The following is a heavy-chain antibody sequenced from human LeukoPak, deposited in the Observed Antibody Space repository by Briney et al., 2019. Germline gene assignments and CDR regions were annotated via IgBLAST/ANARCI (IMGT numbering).Heavy chain of an antibody. V-gene: IGHV1-69*13. J-gene: IGHJ6*03. CDR2: IIPIFGTA. D-gene: IGHD3-3*01. Sequence: ASVKVSCKASGGTFSSYAISWVRQAPGQGLEWMGGIIPIFGTANYAQKSQGRVTITADESTSTAYMELSSLRSEDTAVYYCARDPELRFLESPDRYYYMDVWGKGTTVTVSS. CDR3: ARDPELRFLESPDRYYYMDV. CDR1: GGTFSSYA.